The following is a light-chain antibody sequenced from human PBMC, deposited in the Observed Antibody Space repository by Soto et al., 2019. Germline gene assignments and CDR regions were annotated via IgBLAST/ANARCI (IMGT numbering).Light chain of an antibody. V-gene: IGKV1-5*03. CDR3: QHYSGDRAT. Sequence: DILLTQSPSTLSASVGDRVTISCRASQSINKWLAWYQHKPGKAPNLLIYEVSTLHSGVPSRFSYSGSGTEFTLTISSLRPDDFATYYCQHYSGDRATFGQGTKVEI. CDR2: EVS. J-gene: IGKJ1*01. CDR1: QSINKW.